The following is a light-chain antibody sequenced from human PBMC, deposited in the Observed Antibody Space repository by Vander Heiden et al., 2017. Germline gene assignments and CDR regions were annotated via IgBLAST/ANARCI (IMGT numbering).Light chain of an antibody. CDR1: QSVSSY. Sequence: IVLTQSPANLSLSPGERATLSCRASQSVSSYLAWYQQKPGQAPRLLIYDASNRATGIPARFSGSGAGTDFTLTVGSREPEDFAVYYCQQRSNGPPLYTFGQGTKLESK. CDR3: QQRSNGPPLYT. V-gene: IGKV3-11*01. J-gene: IGKJ2*01. CDR2: DAS.